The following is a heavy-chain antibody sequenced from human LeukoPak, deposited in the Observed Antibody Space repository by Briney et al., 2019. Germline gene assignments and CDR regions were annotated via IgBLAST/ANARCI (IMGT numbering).Heavy chain of an antibody. V-gene: IGHV4-4*07. CDR2: IYSSGYT. Sequence: SETLSLTCTVSGGSISGYYWSWIRQPAGKGLEWIGRIYSSGYTEYSPSLKSRVTMSVDTSKNQFSLKLSSVTAADTAAYYCARDDYFGDLDAFDIWGQGTRVTVSS. CDR1: GGSISGYY. D-gene: IGHD3-10*01. J-gene: IGHJ3*02. CDR3: ARDDYFGDLDAFDI.